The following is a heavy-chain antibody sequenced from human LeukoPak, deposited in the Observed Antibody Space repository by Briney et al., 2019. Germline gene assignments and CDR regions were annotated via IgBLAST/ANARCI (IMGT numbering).Heavy chain of an antibody. Sequence: SETLSLTCTVSGGSISSYYWSWIRQPPGKGLEWIGYIYYSGSTNYNPSLKSRVTISVDTSKNRFSLKLSSVTAADTAVYYCARSYYDSSGYNHYWGQGTLVTVSS. D-gene: IGHD3-22*01. CDR2: IYYSGST. J-gene: IGHJ4*02. V-gene: IGHV4-59*12. CDR1: GGSISSYY. CDR3: ARSYYDSSGYNHY.